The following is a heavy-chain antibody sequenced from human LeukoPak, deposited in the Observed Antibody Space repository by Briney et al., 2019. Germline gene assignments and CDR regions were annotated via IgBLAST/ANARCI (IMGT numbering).Heavy chain of an antibody. Sequence: EPSETLSLTCTVSGGSISSYYWGWIRQPPGKGLEWIGSIYYSGSTYYNPSLKSRVTISVDTSKNQFSLKLSSVTAADAAVYYCASRTVDYYDILTGYYSPTVDYWGQGTLVTVSS. CDR1: GGSISSYY. CDR3: ASRTVDYYDILTGYYSPTVDY. CDR2: IYYSGST. V-gene: IGHV4-39*01. J-gene: IGHJ4*02. D-gene: IGHD3-9*01.